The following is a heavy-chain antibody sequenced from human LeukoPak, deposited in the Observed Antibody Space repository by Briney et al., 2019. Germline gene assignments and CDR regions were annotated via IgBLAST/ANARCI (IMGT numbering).Heavy chain of an antibody. CDR1: GGPISSHY. CDR3: ARVRYYYDSSGYFFDY. D-gene: IGHD3-22*01. V-gene: IGHV4-59*11. CDR2: IYYSGST. Sequence: SETLSLTCTVSGGPISSHYWSWIRQPPGKGLEWIGYIYYSGSTNYNPSLKSRVTISVDTSKNQFSLKLSSVTAADTAVYYCARVRYYYDSSGYFFDYWGQGTLVTLSS. J-gene: IGHJ4*02.